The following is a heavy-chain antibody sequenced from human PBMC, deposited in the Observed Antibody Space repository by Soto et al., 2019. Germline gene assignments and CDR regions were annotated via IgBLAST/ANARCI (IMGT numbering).Heavy chain of an antibody. CDR1: GGTFSRYA. Sequence: QVQLVPSGAEVKKPGSSVKVSCKASGGTFSRYAMSWVQQAPGQGLEWLGGIIPNFGTAKYAQKFQGRVTITADESTSTAYMELSSLRSEDTAVYYCADGGSSGFRGGTRAFDIWGQGTMVTVS. J-gene: IGHJ3*02. CDR3: ADGGSSGFRGGTRAFDI. V-gene: IGHV1-69*01. D-gene: IGHD5-12*01. CDR2: IIPNFGTA.